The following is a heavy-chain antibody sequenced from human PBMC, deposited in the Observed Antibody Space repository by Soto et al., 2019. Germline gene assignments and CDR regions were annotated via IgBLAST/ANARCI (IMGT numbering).Heavy chain of an antibody. CDR1: GEPFSGYY. V-gene: IGHV4-34*01. CDR3: ARGWSTRLRGHSSSWSTRAEDYFDY. Sequence: SDTRSLTCGFYGEPFSGYYGSWIRKTPGKGLEWIGEINHSGSTNYNPSLKSRVTISVDTSKNQFSLKLSSVTAADTAVYYCARGWSTRLRGHSSSWSTRAEDYFDYWGQGTLVTVS. D-gene: IGHD6-13*01. J-gene: IGHJ4*02. CDR2: INHSGST.